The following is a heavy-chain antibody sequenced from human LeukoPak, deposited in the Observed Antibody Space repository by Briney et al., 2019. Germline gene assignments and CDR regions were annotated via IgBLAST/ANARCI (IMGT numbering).Heavy chain of an antibody. CDR3: ARVSRSRGECLFDN. J-gene: IGHJ4*02. D-gene: IGHD3-16*01. V-gene: IGHV7-4-1*02. CDR2: INTNTGNP. CDR1: GYTFTSYA. Sequence: RASVKVSCKASGYTFTSYAMNWVRQAPGQGLEWMGWINTNTGNPTYAQGFTGRFVFSLDTSVSTAYLQISSLKAEDIAVYYCARVSRSRGECLFDNWGQETLVTVSS.